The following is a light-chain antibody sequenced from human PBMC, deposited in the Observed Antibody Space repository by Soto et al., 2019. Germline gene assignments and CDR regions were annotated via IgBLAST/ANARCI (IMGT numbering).Light chain of an antibody. CDR1: EDIIIY. V-gene: IGKV1-9*01. CDR2: AAS. Sequence: IQLTQSPSSLSASVVDIVTFTFLDSEDIIIYLVWYQQKPGAAPKLLIYAASALHSGVPSRFSGSGSGTDFTLTISSLHPEDFAVYFCQQFKNYPITFGQGTRLEI. CDR3: QQFKNYPIT. J-gene: IGKJ5*01.